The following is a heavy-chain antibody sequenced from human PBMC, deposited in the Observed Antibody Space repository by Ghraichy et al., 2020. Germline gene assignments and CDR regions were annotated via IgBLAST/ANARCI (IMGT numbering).Heavy chain of an antibody. CDR1: GFTFSSYS. J-gene: IGHJ4*02. CDR2: ISSSSSYI. CDR3: ARGPPVLRFLEWATAPFDY. V-gene: IGHV3-21*01. D-gene: IGHD3-3*01. Sequence: ESLNISCAASGFTFSSYSMNWVRQAPGKGLEWVSSISSSSSYIYYADSVKGRFTISRDNAKNSLYLQMNSLRAEDTAVYYCARGPPVLRFLEWATAPFDYWGQGTLVTVSS.